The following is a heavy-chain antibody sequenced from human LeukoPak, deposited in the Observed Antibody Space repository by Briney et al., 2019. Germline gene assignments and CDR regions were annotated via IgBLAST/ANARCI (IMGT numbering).Heavy chain of an antibody. CDR3: ARDRSSGWFDY. V-gene: IGHV4-31*03. CDR1: GGSISSGGYY. J-gene: IGHJ4*02. Sequence: SETLSLTCTVSGGSISSGGYYYTWIRQHPGKGLEYIGYIYYSGSTYYNPSLKSRVAMSVDTSKSQFSLKLSSVTAADTAVYYCARDRSSGWFDYWGQGTLVTVSS. D-gene: IGHD6-19*01. CDR2: IYYSGST.